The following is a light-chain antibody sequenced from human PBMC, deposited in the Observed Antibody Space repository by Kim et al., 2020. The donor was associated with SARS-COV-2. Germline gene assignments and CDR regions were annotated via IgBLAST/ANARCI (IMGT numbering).Light chain of an antibody. CDR3: ATWDDSLNGPV. J-gene: IGLJ3*02. V-gene: IGLV1-44*01. CDR1: SSISGANP. Sequence: GQRVTISCSGSSSISGANPVKWYQQYSGTAPKLLIYNNNQRPSGVPDRFSGSKSGTSASLTISGLQSEDEADYHCATWDDSLNGPVFGGGTQLTVL. CDR2: NNN.